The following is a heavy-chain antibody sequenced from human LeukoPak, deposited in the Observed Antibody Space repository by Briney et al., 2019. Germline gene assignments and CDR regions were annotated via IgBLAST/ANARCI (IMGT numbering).Heavy chain of an antibody. D-gene: IGHD2-2*01. CDR3: GKDYLGAFSCLES. J-gene: IGHJ4*02. V-gene: IGHV3-64D*06. Sequence: GGSLRLSCSAFGFIFNYYALHWVRQAPGRGLEHVSVIGTSGNTFYTDSVKGRFIISRDNSKNMVHLQMNSLRPEDTGVYYCGKDYLGAFSCLESWGQGTLVVVSS. CDR2: IGTSGNT. CDR1: GFIFNYYA.